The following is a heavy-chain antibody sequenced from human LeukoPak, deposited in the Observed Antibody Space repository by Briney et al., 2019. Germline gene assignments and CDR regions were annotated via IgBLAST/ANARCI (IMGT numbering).Heavy chain of an antibody. V-gene: IGHV3-23*01. CDR2: ISGSGGRT. J-gene: IGHJ3*02. D-gene: IGHD3-22*01. CDR3: ARVKGGSSGYWVSSAFDI. Sequence: GGSLRLSCAASEFTFSSYAMSWVRQAPGKGLEWVSAISGSGGRTYYADSVKGRFTISRDNAKNSLYLQMNSLRAEDTAVYYCARVKGGSSGYWVSSAFDIWGQGTMVTVSS. CDR1: EFTFSSYA.